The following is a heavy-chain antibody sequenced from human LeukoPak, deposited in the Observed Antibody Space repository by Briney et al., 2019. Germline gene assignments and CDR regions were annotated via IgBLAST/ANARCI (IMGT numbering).Heavy chain of an antibody. CDR1: GFTFDDYA. CDR2: ISWNSGSI. V-gene: IGHV3-9*01. Sequence: GGSLRLSCAASGFTFDDYAMHWVRQAPGKGLEWVSGISWNSGSIGYADSVKGRFTISRDNAKNSLYLQMNSLRAEDTALYYCAKDLAPGRFGETFVAFDIWGQGTMVTVSS. D-gene: IGHD3-10*01. J-gene: IGHJ3*02. CDR3: AKDLAPGRFGETFVAFDI.